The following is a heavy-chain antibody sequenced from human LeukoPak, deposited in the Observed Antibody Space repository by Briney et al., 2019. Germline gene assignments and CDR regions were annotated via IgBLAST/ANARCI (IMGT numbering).Heavy chain of an antibody. V-gene: IGHV1-18*01. CDR1: GYTFTSYG. D-gene: IGHD2-2*01. Sequence: ASVKVSCKASGYTFTSYGITWVRQAPGQGLEWMGWISAYNGNTNYAQKLQGRVTMTTDTSTSTAYLDLRSLRSDDTAVYYCARAEEYQLLLHWGQGTLVTVSS. CDR2: ISAYNGNT. CDR3: ARAEEYQLLLH. J-gene: IGHJ4*02.